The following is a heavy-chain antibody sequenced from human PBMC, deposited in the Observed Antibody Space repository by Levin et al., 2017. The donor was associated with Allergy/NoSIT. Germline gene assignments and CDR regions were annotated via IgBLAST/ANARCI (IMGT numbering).Heavy chain of an antibody. Sequence: GESLKISCAASGFSFSNHPMNWVRQAPGKGLEWISSITDNGNSVYYADSVRGRFIISRDNAKNSLYLQMNTLRAEDAAVYYCAREGVAGNGDLDYWGQGTLVTVSS. D-gene: IGHD6-19*01. J-gene: IGHJ4*02. CDR2: ITDNGNSV. CDR1: GFSFSNHP. V-gene: IGHV3-21*01. CDR3: AREGVAGNGDLDY.